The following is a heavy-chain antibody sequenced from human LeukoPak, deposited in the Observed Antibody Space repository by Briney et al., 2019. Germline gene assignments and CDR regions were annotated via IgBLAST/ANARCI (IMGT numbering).Heavy chain of an antibody. V-gene: IGHV1-24*01. Sequence: ASVKVSCKTSGYTFTSFGISWVRQAPGKGLEWMGGFDPEDGETIYAQKFQGRVTMTEDTSTDTAYMELSSLRSEDTAVYYCATARVRRELLRTHGHFDYWGQGTLVTVSS. J-gene: IGHJ4*02. CDR3: ATARVRRELLRTHGHFDY. CDR1: GYTFTSFG. D-gene: IGHD1-26*01. CDR2: FDPEDGET.